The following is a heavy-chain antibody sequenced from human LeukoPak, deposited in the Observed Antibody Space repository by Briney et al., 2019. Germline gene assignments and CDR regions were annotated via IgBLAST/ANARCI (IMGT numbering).Heavy chain of an antibody. D-gene: IGHD3-10*01. CDR2: ISSSSSYI. CDR1: GFTFSSYS. CDR3: AHYGSGSYSCDY. J-gene: IGHJ4*02. V-gene: IGHV3-21*01. Sequence: GGSLRLSCAASGFTFSSYSMNWVRQVPGKGLEWVSSISSSSSYIYYADSVKGRFTISRDNAKNSLYLQMNSLRAEDTAVYYCAHYGSGSYSCDYWGQGTLVTVSS.